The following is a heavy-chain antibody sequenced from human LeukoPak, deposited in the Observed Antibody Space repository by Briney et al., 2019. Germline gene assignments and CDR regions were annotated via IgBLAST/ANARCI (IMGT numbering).Heavy chain of an antibody. CDR2: ISSSSSTI. D-gene: IGHD6-6*01. J-gene: IGHJ1*01. Sequence: GGSLRLSCAASGFTFSSYSMNWVRRPPGKGRGGFSYISSSSSTIYYADSVKGRFTISRDNAKNSLYLQMNSLRAEDTAVYYCARDPPYSSSSRYFQHWGQGTLVTVSS. V-gene: IGHV3-48*01. CDR1: GFTFSSYS. CDR3: ARDPPYSSSSRYFQH.